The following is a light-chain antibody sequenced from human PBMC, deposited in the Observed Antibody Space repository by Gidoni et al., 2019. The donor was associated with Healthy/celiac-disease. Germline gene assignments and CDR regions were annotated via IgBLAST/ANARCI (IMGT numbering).Light chain of an antibody. CDR2: AAS. CDR1: QSISSY. CDR3: QQSYSTPMST. V-gene: IGKV1-39*01. Sequence: DIQMTQSPSSLSASVGDRVTITCRASQSISSYLNWYQQKPGKAPKLLIYAASSLQSGGPSRCSGRGGGTDFTLTSSRLQPEDVATYYCQQSYSTPMSTFXXXTKVEIK. J-gene: IGKJ2*01.